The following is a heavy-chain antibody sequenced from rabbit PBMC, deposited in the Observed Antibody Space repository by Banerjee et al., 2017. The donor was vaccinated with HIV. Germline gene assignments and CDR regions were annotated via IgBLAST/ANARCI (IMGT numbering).Heavy chain of an antibody. V-gene: IGHV1S45*01. D-gene: IGHD4-1*01. CDR3: ARDLAGVIGWNFGL. J-gene: IGHJ6*01. CDR2: INTISGDT. Sequence: QEQLEESGGDLVKPGGSLKLSCKASGFDFSSYGVSWVRQAPGKGLEWIACINTISGDTVYATWAKGRFTISKASWTTVTLQMTSLTAADTATYFCARDLAGVIGWNFGLWGPGTLVTVS. CDR1: GFDFSSYG.